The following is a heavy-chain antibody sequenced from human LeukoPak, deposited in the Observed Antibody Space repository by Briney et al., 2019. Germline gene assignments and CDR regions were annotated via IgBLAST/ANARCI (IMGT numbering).Heavy chain of an antibody. V-gene: IGHV1-46*01. D-gene: IGHD2-8*01. CDR1: GYSLTTYY. J-gene: IGHJ6*02. CDR3: ASVYLYGMDV. Sequence: ASVTVSCTASGYSLTTYYMHWVRQALGQGLEWMAIINPSGGSTNYAQKFQGRVTMTRDTPTNTVYMELSSLRTEDTAVYYCASVYLYGMDVWGQGTTVTVSS. CDR2: INPSGGST.